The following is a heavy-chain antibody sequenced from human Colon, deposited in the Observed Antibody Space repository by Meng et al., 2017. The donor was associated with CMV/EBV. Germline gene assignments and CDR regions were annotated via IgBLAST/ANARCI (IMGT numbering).Heavy chain of an antibody. D-gene: IGHD3-10*01. J-gene: IGHJ6*02. CDR2: ISYSGSYI. V-gene: IGHV3-21*01. Sequence: GGSLRLSCTASGFTFSSYSMNWVRQAPGKGLEWVSSISYSGSYIYYAGSVKGRFTISRHNAKNSLYLQMNSLRAEDTAVYYCAREGNAMDVWGQGTTVTVSS. CDR1: GFTFSSYS. CDR3: AREGNAMDV.